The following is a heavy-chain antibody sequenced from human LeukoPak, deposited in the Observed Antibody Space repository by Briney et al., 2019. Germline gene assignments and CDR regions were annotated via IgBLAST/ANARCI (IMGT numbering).Heavy chain of an antibody. CDR3: ARNKRDFGLGFDP. D-gene: IGHD3-16*01. CDR1: GGSISSYY. CDR2: IYTSGST. J-gene: IGHJ5*02. Sequence: PSETLSLTCTVSGGSISSYYWSWIRQPAGKGLEWTGRIYTSGSTNYTPSLKSRATMSVDTSKNQFSLKLSSVTAADTAVYYCARNKRDFGLGFDPWGQGTLVTVSS. V-gene: IGHV4-4*07.